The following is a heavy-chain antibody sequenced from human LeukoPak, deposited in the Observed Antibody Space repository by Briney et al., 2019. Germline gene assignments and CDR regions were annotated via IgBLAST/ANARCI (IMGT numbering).Heavy chain of an antibody. CDR1: GFTFKYAW. Sequence: GGSLRLSCAASGFTFKYAWMTWVRQAQGKGPEWVGRIKSKTDGETTDYAAAVKSRFSLSRDDSKNMVYLQMTSLKTDDTAVYYCTTLVGAPTYWGQGTPVTVSS. D-gene: IGHD1-26*01. CDR3: TTLVGAPTY. J-gene: IGHJ4*02. CDR2: IKSKTDGETT. V-gene: IGHV3-15*01.